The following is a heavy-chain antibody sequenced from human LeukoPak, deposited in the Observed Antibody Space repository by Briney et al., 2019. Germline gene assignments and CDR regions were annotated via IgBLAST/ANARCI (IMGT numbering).Heavy chain of an antibody. CDR3: ASLPTPFIALDY. V-gene: IGHV3-30-3*01. CDR2: ISYDGSNK. D-gene: IGHD3-16*02. Sequence: GGSLRLSCAASGFTFSSYAMHWVRQAPGKGLEWVAVISYDGSNKYYADSVKGRFTISRDNSKNTLYLQMNSLRAEDTAVYYCASLPTPFIALDYWGQGTLVTVSS. J-gene: IGHJ4*02. CDR1: GFTFSSYA.